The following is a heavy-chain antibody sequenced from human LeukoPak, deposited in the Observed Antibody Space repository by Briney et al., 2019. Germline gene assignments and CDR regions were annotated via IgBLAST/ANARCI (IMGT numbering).Heavy chain of an antibody. Sequence: PSETLSLTCTVSGGSISSNSYYWGWIRQPPGKGLEWIGSISYSGTTYYNPSLKSRVTISVDTSKNQFSLKLSSVTAADTAVYYCASSISSSLGYYYYMDVWGKGTTVTISS. CDR3: ASSISSSLGYYYYMDV. D-gene: IGHD6-6*01. J-gene: IGHJ6*03. CDR1: GGSISSNSYY. CDR2: ISYSGTT. V-gene: IGHV4-39*01.